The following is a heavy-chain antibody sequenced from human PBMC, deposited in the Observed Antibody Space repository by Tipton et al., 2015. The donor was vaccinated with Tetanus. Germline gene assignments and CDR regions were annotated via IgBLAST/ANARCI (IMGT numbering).Heavy chain of an antibody. CDR1: GFTFSSSG. CDR2: IVVGSGNT. D-gene: IGHD4-17*01. CDR3: AAVPYGDSRYYFDY. J-gene: IGHJ4*02. V-gene: IGHV1-58*01. Sequence: QSGPEVKKPGTSVKVSCKASGFTFSSSGVQWVRQARGQRLEWIGWIVVGSGNTNYAQKFQERVTITRDMSTSTAYMELSSLRSEDTAVYYCAAVPYGDSRYYFDYWGQGTLVTVSS.